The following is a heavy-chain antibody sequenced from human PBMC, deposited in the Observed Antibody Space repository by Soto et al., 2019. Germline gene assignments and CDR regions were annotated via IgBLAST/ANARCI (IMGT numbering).Heavy chain of an antibody. CDR2: MNPNSGNT. J-gene: IGHJ5*02. D-gene: IGHD2-2*01. Sequence: GASVKVSCRATGYTFTSYDINWARQATGHGLEWMGWMNPNSGNTGYAQKFQGRVTMTRNTSISTAYMELSSLRSEDTAVYYCATLEIQCISTNCYFVGFDPWGQGTLVTVSS. V-gene: IGHV1-8*01. CDR3: ATLEIQCISTNCYFVGFDP. CDR1: GYTFTSYD.